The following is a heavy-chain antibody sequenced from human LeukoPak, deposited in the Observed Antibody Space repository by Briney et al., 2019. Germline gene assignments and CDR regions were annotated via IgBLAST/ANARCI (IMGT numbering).Heavy chain of an antibody. Sequence: ASVKVSCKASDFSFTSYGMSWVRQAPGQGLEWMGWISAYNGSTNYAQKFQGRVTITADESTSTAYMELSSLRSEDTAVYYCARGFLVVVAATREDYYYYYGMDVWGQGTTVTVSS. V-gene: IGHV1-18*01. D-gene: IGHD2-15*01. CDR3: ARGFLVVVAATREDYYYYYGMDV. CDR1: DFSFTSYG. J-gene: IGHJ6*02. CDR2: ISAYNGST.